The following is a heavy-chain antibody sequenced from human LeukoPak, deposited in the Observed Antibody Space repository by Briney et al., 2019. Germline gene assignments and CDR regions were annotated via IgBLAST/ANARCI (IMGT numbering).Heavy chain of an antibody. J-gene: IGHJ4*02. V-gene: IGHV4-34*01. CDR2: INHSGST. D-gene: IGHD3-3*02. CDR3: ASPLVDY. CDR1: GGSFSGYY. Sequence: KSSETLSLTCAVYGGSFSGYYWSWIRQPPGKGLEWIGEINHSGSTNYNPSLKSRVTISVDTSKNQFSLKLSSVTAADTAVYYCASPLVDYWGQGTLVTVSS.